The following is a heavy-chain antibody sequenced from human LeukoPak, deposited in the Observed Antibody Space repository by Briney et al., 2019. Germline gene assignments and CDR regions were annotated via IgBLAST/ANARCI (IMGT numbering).Heavy chain of an antibody. CDR3: ARGGSNAWYIDY. D-gene: IGHD6-19*01. Sequence: SETLSLTCAASGGPFSGYHWSWIRQSPGKGLEWIGEINHSGSTNYNPSLGSRVTISVDTSRNEFSVRLNSVTAAGTAVYYCARGGSNAWYIDYWGRGTLVTVSS. J-gene: IGHJ4*02. CDR2: INHSGST. CDR1: GGPFSGYH. V-gene: IGHV4-34*01.